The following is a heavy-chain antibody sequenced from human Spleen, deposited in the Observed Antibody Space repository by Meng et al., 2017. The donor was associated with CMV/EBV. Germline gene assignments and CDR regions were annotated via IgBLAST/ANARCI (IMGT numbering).Heavy chain of an antibody. V-gene: IGHV3-30*02. CDR2: IRYDGSNK. J-gene: IGHJ6*02. CDR1: GFTFSSYG. Sequence: LSLTCAASGFTFSSYGMHWVRQAPGRGLEWVAFIRYDGSNKYYADSVKGRFTISRDNSKNTLYLQMNSLRAEDTAVYYCAKDTAIVVVPATIVSGGMDVWGQGTTVTVSS. D-gene: IGHD2-2*02. CDR3: AKDTAIVVVPATIVSGGMDV.